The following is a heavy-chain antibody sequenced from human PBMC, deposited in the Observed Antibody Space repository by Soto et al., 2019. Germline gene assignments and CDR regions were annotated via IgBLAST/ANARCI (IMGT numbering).Heavy chain of an antibody. D-gene: IGHD4-17*01. Sequence: EVQLVESGGGLVKPGGSLRLSCAASGFTFTTAWMSWVRQAPGKGLYWVGRLKSKTDGGTTDYAAPVKGRFTISRDDSKNTLYLQMNSLKTEDTAVYYCTTARGTYGAEYFQHWGQGTLVTVSS. CDR3: TTARGTYGAEYFQH. CDR1: GFTFTTAW. J-gene: IGHJ1*01. V-gene: IGHV3-15*01. CDR2: LKSKTDGGTT.